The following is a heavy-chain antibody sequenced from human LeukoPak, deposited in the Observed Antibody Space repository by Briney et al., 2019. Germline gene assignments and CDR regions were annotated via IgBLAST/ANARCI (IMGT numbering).Heavy chain of an antibody. D-gene: IGHD3-22*01. CDR3: ARADSGGDSSGYKWFHP. V-gene: IGHV1-69*04. J-gene: IGHJ5*02. Sequence: SVKVSCKASGYTFTSYDINWVRQAPGQGLEWMGRIIPILGIANYAQKFQGRVTMTRDTSTSTVYMELSSLRPEDTAVYYCARADSGGDSSGYKWFHPWGQGTLVTVSS. CDR1: GYTFTSYD. CDR2: IIPILGIA.